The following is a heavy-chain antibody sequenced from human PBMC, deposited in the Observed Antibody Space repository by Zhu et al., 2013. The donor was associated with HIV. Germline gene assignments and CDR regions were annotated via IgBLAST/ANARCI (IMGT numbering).Heavy chain of an antibody. J-gene: IGHJ5*02. CDR3: ARDQGPADTGWFDP. V-gene: IGHV1-2*02. D-gene: IGHD6-13*01. Sequence: QVQLVQSGAEVKKPGASVKVSCKAAGYSFTDYHMHWVRQAPGQGLEWMGWINPDSGGTKYAQKFQGRVAATRDTAITTAYMELSRLRSDDTAVYYCARDQGPADTGWFDPWGQGTLVTVSS. CDR1: GYSFTDYH. CDR2: INPDSGGT.